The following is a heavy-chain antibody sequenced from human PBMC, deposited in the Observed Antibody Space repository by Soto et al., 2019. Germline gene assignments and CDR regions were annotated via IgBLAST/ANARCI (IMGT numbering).Heavy chain of an antibody. CDR1: GFTFSSYW. J-gene: IGHJ4*02. Sequence: EVQLVESGGGLVQPGGSLRLSCAASGFTFSSYWMSWVRQAPGKGLEWVANIKQDGSEKYYVDSVKGRFTISRDNAKNSLYLQMNSLRGEDTAVYYCARGPDFWSGYHGWKTLDYWGQGTLVTVSS. V-gene: IGHV3-7*01. D-gene: IGHD3-3*01. CDR2: IKQDGSEK. CDR3: ARGPDFWSGYHGWKTLDY.